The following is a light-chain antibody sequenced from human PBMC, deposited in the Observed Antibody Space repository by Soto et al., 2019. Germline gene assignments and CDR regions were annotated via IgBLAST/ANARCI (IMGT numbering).Light chain of an antibody. CDR1: ESINKY. CDR3: QQSKTLYT. J-gene: IGKJ2*01. Sequence: DIKMTQSPATLSASVGDRVTLTCQASESINKYLAWYQQKPGKAPKLLIYQTSSLESGVPSRFSGSGSGTEFTLTISSLQPDDFATYYCQQSKTLYTFGQGTKLETK. CDR2: QTS. V-gene: IGKV1-5*03.